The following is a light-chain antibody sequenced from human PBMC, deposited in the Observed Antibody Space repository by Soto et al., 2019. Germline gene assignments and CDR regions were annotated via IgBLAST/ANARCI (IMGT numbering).Light chain of an antibody. V-gene: IGLV6-57*03. CDR3: QSYDSSNRV. Sequence: NFMLPQPHSVSESPGKTVTISCTRSSGSIASDFVQWFLQRPGSAPSTVIYEDNQRPSGVPDRFSASIDSSSNSASLTISGLRTEDEADYSCQSYDSSNRVLGGGTRSPS. J-gene: IGLJ3*02. CDR1: SGSIASDF. CDR2: EDN.